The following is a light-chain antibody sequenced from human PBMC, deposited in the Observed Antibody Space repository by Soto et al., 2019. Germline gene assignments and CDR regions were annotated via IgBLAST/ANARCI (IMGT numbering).Light chain of an antibody. J-gene: IGKJ1*01. V-gene: IGKV1-39*01. CDR2: AAS. Sequence: DLQMTQSPSSLSASVGDRVTITCRASQSISSYLNWYQQKPGKAPKLLIYAASILQSGVPSRFSGSGSGTDFTLTISSLQPEDFATYYCQQSYSTPWTFGQGTMVEIK. CDR3: QQSYSTPWT. CDR1: QSISSY.